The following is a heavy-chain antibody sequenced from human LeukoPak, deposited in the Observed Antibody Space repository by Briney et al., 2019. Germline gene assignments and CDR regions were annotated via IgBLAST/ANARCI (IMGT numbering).Heavy chain of an antibody. J-gene: IGHJ4*02. Sequence: SETLSLTCTVSGGSISSYYWSWIRQPAGKGLEWIGRIYTSGSTNYNPSLKSRVTISVDTSKNQFSLKLSSVTAADTAVYYCARALGYDSSGYYHYYFDYWGQGTLVTVSS. V-gene: IGHV4-4*07. D-gene: IGHD3-22*01. CDR3: ARALGYDSSGYYHYYFDY. CDR2: IYTSGST. CDR1: GGSISSYY.